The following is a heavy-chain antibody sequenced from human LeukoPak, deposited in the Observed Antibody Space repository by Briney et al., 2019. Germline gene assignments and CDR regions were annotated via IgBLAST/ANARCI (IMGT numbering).Heavy chain of an antibody. CDR1: GFTFSDYT. V-gene: IGHV3-21*01. Sequence: GGSLRLSCVASGFTFSDYTMSWFRQAPGKGLEWISPIRSSSAYIYYADSVKGRFTISRDNAKNSLYLQMNSLRAEDTAVYYCASDDYWGQGTLVTVSS. J-gene: IGHJ4*02. CDR3: ASDDY. CDR2: IRSSSAYI.